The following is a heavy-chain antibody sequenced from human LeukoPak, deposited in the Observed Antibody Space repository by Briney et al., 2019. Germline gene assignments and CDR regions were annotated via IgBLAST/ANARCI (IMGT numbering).Heavy chain of an antibody. CDR2: IYYSGST. D-gene: IGHD3-22*01. J-gene: IGHJ4*02. CDR3: AGHNTGNYYDSRDFDY. V-gene: IGHV4-59*01. Sequence: SETLSLTCTVSGGSISSYYWSWIRQPPGKGLEWIGYIYYSGSTNYNPSLKSRVTISVDTSKNQFSLKLSSVTAADTAVYYCAGHNTGNYYDSRDFDYWGQGTLVTVSS. CDR1: GGSISSYY.